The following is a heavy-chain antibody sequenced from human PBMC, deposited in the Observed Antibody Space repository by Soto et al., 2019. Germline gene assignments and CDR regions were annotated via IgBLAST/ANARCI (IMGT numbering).Heavy chain of an antibody. CDR2: FFYSGST. Sequence: SETLSLTCTVSGGSIRSYYWSWIRQPPGKGLEWIGYFFYSGSTKYNPSLKSRVTMSVDTSKNQFSLKLSSVTAADTAEYYCARVWTYSGSYYFDYWGQGTLVTVSS. V-gene: IGHV4-59*01. CDR1: GGSIRSYY. D-gene: IGHD1-26*01. J-gene: IGHJ4*02. CDR3: ARVWTYSGSYYFDY.